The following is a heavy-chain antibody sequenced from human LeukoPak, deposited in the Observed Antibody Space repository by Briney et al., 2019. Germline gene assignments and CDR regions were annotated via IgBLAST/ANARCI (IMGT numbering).Heavy chain of an antibody. Sequence: ASVKVSCKASGGTFSSYAISWVRQAPGQGLEWMGGIIPIFGTANYAQKFQGRVTITADESTSTAYMELSSLRSEDTAVYYCARAYRMYYYDSGGYYTLDYWGQGTLVTVSS. CDR2: IIPIFGTA. CDR3: ARAYRMYYYDSGGYYTLDY. V-gene: IGHV1-69*01. D-gene: IGHD3-22*01. CDR1: GGTFSSYA. J-gene: IGHJ4*02.